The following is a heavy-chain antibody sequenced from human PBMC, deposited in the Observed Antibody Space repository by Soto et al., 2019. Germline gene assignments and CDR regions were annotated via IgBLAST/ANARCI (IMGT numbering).Heavy chain of an antibody. J-gene: IGHJ6*02. V-gene: IGHV1-18*01. Sequence: QVQLVQSGAEVKKPGASVNVSCKASGYSFHTYAISWVRQAPGQGLEWVGWISGYNGNTNYAQKVQCRVTLTTDKSPKTAFMELRSLTGDDTAVYYCAREYGMDVWGQGATVTVSS. CDR2: ISGYNGNT. CDR3: AREYGMDV. CDR1: GYSFHTYA.